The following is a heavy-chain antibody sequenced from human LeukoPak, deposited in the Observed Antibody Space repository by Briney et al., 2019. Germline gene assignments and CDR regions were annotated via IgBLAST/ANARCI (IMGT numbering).Heavy chain of an antibody. D-gene: IGHD2-15*01. CDR2: ISTDGYTT. J-gene: IGHJ4*02. Sequence: GGSMRLTCAASGLAFSAYKMHWVRQAPRKGLVWVSRISTDGYTTDYADFVQGRFTASRDNTKNTWSLEMNSLRAEDTAVYYCVVGGSPGYWGQGTLVTVSS. CDR3: VVGGSPGY. V-gene: IGHV3-74*01. CDR1: GLAFSAYK.